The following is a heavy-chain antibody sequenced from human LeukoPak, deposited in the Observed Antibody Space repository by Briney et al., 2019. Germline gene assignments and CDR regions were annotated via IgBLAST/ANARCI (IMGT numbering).Heavy chain of an antibody. CDR1: GFTFSSYS. J-gene: IGHJ3*02. CDR2: ISGSSSTI. V-gene: IGHV3-48*01. CDR3: ARSRLDAFDI. D-gene: IGHD6-19*01. Sequence: GGSLRLSCAASGFTFSSYSMNWVRQAPGKGLEWVSYISGSSSTIYYADSVKGRFTISRDNAKNSLYLQMNSLRAEDTAVYYCARSRLDAFDIWGQGTMVTVSS.